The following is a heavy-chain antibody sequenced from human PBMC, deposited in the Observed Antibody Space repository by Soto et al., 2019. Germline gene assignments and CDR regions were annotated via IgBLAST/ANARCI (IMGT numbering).Heavy chain of an antibody. Sequence: LGESLKISCKGSGYSFTSYWIGWVRQMPGKGREWMGIIYPGDSDTRYSPSFQGQVTISADKSISTAYLQWSSLKASETAMYYCARLGAGDSSGYYGGAIDYWGQGALVTVSS. CDR3: ARLGAGDSSGYYGGAIDY. J-gene: IGHJ4*02. D-gene: IGHD3-22*01. CDR2: IYPGDSDT. CDR1: GYSFTSYW. V-gene: IGHV5-51*01.